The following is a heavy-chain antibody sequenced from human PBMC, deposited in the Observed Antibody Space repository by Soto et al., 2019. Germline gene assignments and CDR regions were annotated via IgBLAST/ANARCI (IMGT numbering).Heavy chain of an antibody. D-gene: IGHD1-26*01. CDR3: ARSLKWGRVYYFDY. J-gene: IGHJ4*02. Sequence: SETLSLTCTVSGGSISSSSYYWGWIRQPPGKGLEWIGSIYYSGSTYYNPSLKSRVTISVDTSKNQFSLKLSSVTAADTAVYYCARSLKWGRVYYFDYWGQGTLVTVSS. V-gene: IGHV4-39*01. CDR1: GGSISSSSYY. CDR2: IYYSGST.